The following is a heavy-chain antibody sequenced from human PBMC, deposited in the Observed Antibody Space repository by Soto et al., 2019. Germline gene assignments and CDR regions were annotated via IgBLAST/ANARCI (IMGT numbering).Heavy chain of an antibody. CDR3: ARVRREQLVPGYYYYGMDV. CDR2: IYYSGST. J-gene: IGHJ6*02. CDR1: GGSISSYY. Sequence: SETLSLTCTVSGGSISSYYWSWIRQPPGKGLEWIGYIYYSGSTSYNPSLKSRVTISVDTSKNQFSLKLSSVTAADTAVYYCARVRREQLVPGYYYYGMDVWGQGTTVTVSS. V-gene: IGHV4-59*12. D-gene: IGHD6-6*01.